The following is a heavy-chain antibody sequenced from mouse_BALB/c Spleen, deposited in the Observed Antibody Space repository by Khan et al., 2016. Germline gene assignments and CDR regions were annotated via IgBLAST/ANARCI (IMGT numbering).Heavy chain of an antibody. CDR1: GYSFTGYY. CDR2: ISCYNGAT. Sequence: LVKSGASVKISCKASGYSFTGYYMHWVKQSPGKSLEWIGSISCYNGATRYNQTFKGQATFAIDTSSSTAYMQFNSLTSDDSAVYYCVRPVYDFDEGYYFDYWGQGTTLTVSA. D-gene: IGHD2-4*01. J-gene: IGHJ2*01. V-gene: IGHV1S34*01. CDR3: VRPVYDFDEGYYFDY.